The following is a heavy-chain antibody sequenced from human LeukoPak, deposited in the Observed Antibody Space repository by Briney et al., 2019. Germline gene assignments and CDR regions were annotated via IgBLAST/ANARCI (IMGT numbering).Heavy chain of an antibody. J-gene: IGHJ4*02. CDR1: GGTFSSYA. CDR3: ARGELPYYYDSSGYYALNY. Sequence: VASVKVSCKASGGTFSSYAISWVRQAPGQGLEWMGGIIPIFATANYAQKFQGRVTITADESTSTAYMELSSLRSEDTAVYYCARGELPYYYDSSGYYALNYWGQGTLVTVSS. V-gene: IGHV1-69*13. D-gene: IGHD3-22*01. CDR2: IIPIFATA.